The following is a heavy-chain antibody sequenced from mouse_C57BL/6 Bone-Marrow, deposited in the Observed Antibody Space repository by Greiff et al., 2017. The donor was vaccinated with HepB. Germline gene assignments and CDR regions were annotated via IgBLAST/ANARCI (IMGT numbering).Heavy chain of an antibody. D-gene: IGHD1-1*01. Sequence: QVQLKQSGAELVRPGASVTLSCKASGYTFTDYEMHWVKQTPVHGLEWIGAIDPETGGTAYNQKFKGKAILTADKSSSTAYMELRSLTSEDSAVYYCTRGDGSSPFDYWGQGTTLTVSS. CDR1: GYTFTDYE. J-gene: IGHJ2*01. CDR3: TRGDGSSPFDY. V-gene: IGHV1-15*01. CDR2: IDPETGGT.